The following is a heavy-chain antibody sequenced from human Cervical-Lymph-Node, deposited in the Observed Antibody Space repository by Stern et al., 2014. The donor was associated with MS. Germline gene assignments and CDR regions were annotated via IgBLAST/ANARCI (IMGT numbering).Heavy chain of an antibody. CDR3: ARIQDYGDSRTPGFDY. V-gene: IGHV2-70*01. CDR2: IDWDDDK. J-gene: IGHJ4*02. D-gene: IGHD4-17*01. CDR1: GFSLSTSGMC. Sequence: QVTLRESGPALVKPTQTLTLTCTFSGFSLSTSGMCVSWIRQPPGKALEXLALIDWDDDKYYSTSLKTMLTISKDTSKNQVVLTMTNMDPVDTATYYCARIQDYGDSRTPGFDYWGQGTLVTVSS.